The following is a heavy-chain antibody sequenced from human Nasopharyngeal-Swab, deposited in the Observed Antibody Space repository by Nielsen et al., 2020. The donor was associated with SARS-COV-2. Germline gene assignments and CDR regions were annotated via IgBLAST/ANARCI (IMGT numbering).Heavy chain of an antibody. D-gene: IGHD5-18*01. Sequence: ASAKVSCKASGYTFTGYYMHWVRQAPGQGLEWMGWINPNSGGTNYAQKFQGRVTMTRDTSISTAYMELSRLRSDDTAVYYCARLPTALVGWKDYWGQGTLVTVS. CDR2: INPNSGGT. CDR1: GYTFTGYY. V-gene: IGHV1-2*02. CDR3: ARLPTALVGWKDY. J-gene: IGHJ4*02.